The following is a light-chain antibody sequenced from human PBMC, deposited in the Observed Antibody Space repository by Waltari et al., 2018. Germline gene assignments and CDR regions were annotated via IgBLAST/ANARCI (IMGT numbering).Light chain of an antibody. CDR1: STT. CDR3: ATWDNSLEGWL. J-gene: IGLJ2*01. CDR2: SDD. Sequence: SVLTQPPSASGTPGQSIIISCSSTSTTVNWCQQVPGAAPKLLIFSDDQRPSGVPARFSGSRSGTSASLAISGLHSEDEADYYCATWDNSLEGWLFGGGTKVTV. V-gene: IGLV1-44*01.